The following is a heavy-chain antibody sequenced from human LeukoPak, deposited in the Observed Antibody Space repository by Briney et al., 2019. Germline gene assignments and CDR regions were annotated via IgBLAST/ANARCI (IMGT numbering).Heavy chain of an antibody. V-gene: IGHV1-18*01. CDR1: GYTFSDYG. CDR3: ARGPRYSYDSSILLFDY. D-gene: IGHD3-22*01. J-gene: IGHJ4*02. CDR2: ISAYNGNT. Sequence: VASVKVSCKASGYTFSDYGVSWVRQAPGQGLEWMGRISAYNGNTNYLQKFQGRVTMTTDTSTATAYMELRSLRPSDTAVYFCARGPRYSYDSSILLFDYCGQGTLVTVSS.